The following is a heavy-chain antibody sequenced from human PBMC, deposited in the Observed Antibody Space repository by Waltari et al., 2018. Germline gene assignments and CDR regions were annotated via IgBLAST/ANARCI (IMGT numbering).Heavy chain of an antibody. CDR2: IKQDGSDK. J-gene: IGHJ6*03. CDR1: GFTFSEVW. Sequence: EVQLVESGGGLVQPGGSLRLSCAASGFTFSEVWMSWVRQAPGKGLEWVANIKQDGSDKYYVESVKGRFTISRDNANNLLFLQMNSLRVDDTALYYCSSMDFWGKGTTVIVSS. V-gene: IGHV3-7*01. CDR3: SSMDF.